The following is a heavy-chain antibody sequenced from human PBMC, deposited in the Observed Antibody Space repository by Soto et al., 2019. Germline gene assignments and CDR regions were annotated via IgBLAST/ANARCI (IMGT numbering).Heavy chain of an antibody. CDR2: IYYSGSA. CDR3: ARERNYRRLFFDY. V-gene: IGHV4-31*03. Sequence: PSETLSVTCTVSGGSISSGGSYWSWIRQHPGKGLEWIGYIYYSGSAYYNPSLKSRVTISVDTSKNQFSLKLSSVTAADTAVYYGARERNYRRLFFDYWGQGTLGTVAS. D-gene: IGHD4-4*01. J-gene: IGHJ4*02. CDR1: GGSISSGGSY.